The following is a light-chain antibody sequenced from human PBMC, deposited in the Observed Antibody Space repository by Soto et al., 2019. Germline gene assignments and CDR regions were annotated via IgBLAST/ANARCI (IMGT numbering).Light chain of an antibody. CDR2: EVS. CDR3: CSYAGSSNYV. V-gene: IGLV2-8*01. Sequence: QSVLTQPPSASGSPGQSVTISCTGTSSDVGGYKYVSWFQQHPGKAPKLMICEVSKRPSGVPDRFSGSRSGNTASLTVSGLQAEDEADYYCCSYAGSSNYVFGTGTKVTVL. J-gene: IGLJ1*01. CDR1: SSDVGGYKY.